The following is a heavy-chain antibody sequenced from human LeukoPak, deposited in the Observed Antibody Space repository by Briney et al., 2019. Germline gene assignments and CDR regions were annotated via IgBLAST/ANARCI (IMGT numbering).Heavy chain of an antibody. Sequence: SQTLSLTCAVSGGSISSGGYSWSWIRQPPGKGLEWIGYIYYSGSTYYNPSLKSRVTISVDTSKNQFSLKLSSVTAADTAVYYCARGLLPYFDYWGQGTLVTVSS. CDR3: ARGLLPYFDY. CDR2: IYYSGST. J-gene: IGHJ4*02. V-gene: IGHV4-30-4*07. CDR1: GGSISSGGYS.